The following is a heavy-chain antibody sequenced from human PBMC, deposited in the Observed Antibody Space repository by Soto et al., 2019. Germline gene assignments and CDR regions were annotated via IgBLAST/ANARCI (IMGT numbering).Heavy chain of an antibody. CDR3: AKDNYGSGEIGY. CDR2: ISWNSGSI. CDR1: GFTFDDYA. D-gene: IGHD3-10*01. V-gene: IGHV3-9*01. Sequence: EVQLVESGGGLVQPGRSLRLSCAASGFTFDDYAMHWVRQAPGKGLERVSGISWNSGSIGYADSVKGRFTISRDNAKNSLYLQMNSLRAEDTALYYCAKDNYGSGEIGYWGQGTLVTVSS. J-gene: IGHJ4*02.